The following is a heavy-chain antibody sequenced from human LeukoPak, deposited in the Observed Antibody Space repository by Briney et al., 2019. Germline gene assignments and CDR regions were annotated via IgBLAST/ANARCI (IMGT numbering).Heavy chain of an antibody. CDR3: ARGGRPRFLEWYNNWFDP. D-gene: IGHD3-3*01. V-gene: IGHV3-7*01. CDR2: IKQDGSEK. CDR1: GFTFSHYW. J-gene: IGHJ5*02. Sequence: GGSLRLSCAASGFTFSHYWMTWVRQAPGKGLEWVANIKQDGSEKYYVDSVKGRFTISRDNAKNSLYLQMNSLRAEDTAVYFCARGGRPRFLEWYNNWFDPWGQGTLVTVSS.